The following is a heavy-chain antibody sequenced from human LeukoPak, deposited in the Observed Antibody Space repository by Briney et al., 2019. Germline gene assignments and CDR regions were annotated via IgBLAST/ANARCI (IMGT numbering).Heavy chain of an antibody. CDR3: AKDRGTYYFDY. D-gene: IGHD3-10*01. CDR1: GFTFRSYG. Sequence: GSLRLSCVASGFTFRSYGIHWVRQAPGKGLEWLAFIWYDEITKNYADSVKGRFTISRDNSKNTLYLQMNSLRAEDTVVYYCAKDRGTYYFDYWGQGTLVTVSS. V-gene: IGHV3-30*02. CDR2: IWYDEITK. J-gene: IGHJ4*02.